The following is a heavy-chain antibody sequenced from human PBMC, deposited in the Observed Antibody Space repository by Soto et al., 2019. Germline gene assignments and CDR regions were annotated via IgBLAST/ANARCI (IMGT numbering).Heavy chain of an antibody. CDR2: IYHTGNT. CDR3: ARVERTLSTPFAYGMDV. D-gene: IGHD2-2*01. CDR1: GGSINSGGYS. Sequence: QLQLQESGSGLVKPSQTLSLTCTVSGGSINSGGYSWIWIRQPPGKGLEWIGYIYHTGNTFYNPSLQXRXTXSXHPSKNQFSLSLGSVTAADTAMYYCARVERTLSTPFAYGMDVWGQGTTVTVSS. J-gene: IGHJ6*02. V-gene: IGHV4-30-2*01.